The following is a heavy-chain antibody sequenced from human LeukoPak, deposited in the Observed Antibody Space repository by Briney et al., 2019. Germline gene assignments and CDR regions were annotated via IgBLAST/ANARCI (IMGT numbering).Heavy chain of an antibody. Sequence: SETLSLTCAVSGGSISSYCWSWIRQPPGKGLEWIGYIYYSGSTNYNPSLKSRVTISVDTSKNQFSLKLSSVTAADTAVYYCARMSYYYGMDVWGKGTTVTVSS. J-gene: IGHJ6*04. CDR3: ARMSYYYGMDV. V-gene: IGHV4-59*01. CDR1: GGSISSYC. CDR2: IYYSGST.